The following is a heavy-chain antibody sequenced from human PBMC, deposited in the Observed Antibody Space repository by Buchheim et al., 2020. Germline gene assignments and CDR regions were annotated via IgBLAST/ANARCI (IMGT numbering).Heavy chain of an antibody. D-gene: IGHD2-15*01. CDR1: GVSISSGGYY. Sequence: QVQLQESGPGLVKASQTLSLSCTVSGVSISSGGYYWNWLRQDPGKGLEWIGYIYYSGSPYYNPSLKSRVTLSVDTSKNQFSLKLASVTAADTAVYYCARGSQYCGGGNCYSTWFDPWGQGTL. V-gene: IGHV4-31*03. J-gene: IGHJ5*02. CDR3: ARGSQYCGGGNCYSTWFDP. CDR2: IYYSGSP.